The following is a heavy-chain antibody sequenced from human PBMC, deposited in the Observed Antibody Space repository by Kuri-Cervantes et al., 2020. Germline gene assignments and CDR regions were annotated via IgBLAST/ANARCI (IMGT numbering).Heavy chain of an antibody. Sequence: GSLRLSCAASGFTFSSYAMSWVRQPPGKGLEWIGEIYHSGSTNYNPSLKSRVTISVDKSKNQFSLKLSSVTAADTAVYYCAGEFNPVGNYWYYYYMDVWGKGTTVTVSS. V-gene: IGHV4-4*02. J-gene: IGHJ6*03. CDR2: IYHSGST. D-gene: IGHD4-11*01. CDR1: GFTFSSYAM. CDR3: AGEFNPVGNYWYYYYMDV.